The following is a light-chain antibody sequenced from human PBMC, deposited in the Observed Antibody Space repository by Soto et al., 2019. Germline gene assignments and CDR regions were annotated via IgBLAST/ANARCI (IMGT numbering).Light chain of an antibody. CDR1: TRTFGGYNY. J-gene: IGLJ2*01. Sequence: QSVLTQPASVSGSPGQSITISCTETTRTFGGYNYVSCYQQHPGKAPKLMIYEVSNRPSGVSNRFSGSKSGNTASLTISGLQAEDEADYYCSSYTSSSTHVVFGGGTKLTVL. V-gene: IGLV2-14*01. CDR3: SSYTSSSTHVV. CDR2: EVS.